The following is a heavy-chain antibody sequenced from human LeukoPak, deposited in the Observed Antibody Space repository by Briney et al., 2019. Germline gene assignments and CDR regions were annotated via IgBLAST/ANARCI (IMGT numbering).Heavy chain of an antibody. V-gene: IGHV3-74*01. J-gene: IGHJ4*02. CDR3: ARGGGYSYGSFDY. CDR2: INRDGSST. Sequence: PGGSLRLSCAASGVTFSNYWMHWVRQAPGKGLVWVSRINRDGSSTSYADSVKGRFTISRDNAKNTLYLQMNSLRAEDTAVYYCARGGGYSYGSFDYWGQGTLVTVSS. D-gene: IGHD5-18*01. CDR1: GVTFSNYW.